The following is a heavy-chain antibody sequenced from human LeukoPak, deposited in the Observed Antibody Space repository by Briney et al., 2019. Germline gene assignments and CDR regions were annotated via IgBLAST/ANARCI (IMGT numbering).Heavy chain of an antibody. CDR3: ARPIAVAGTRAFDI. CDR2: IYYSGST. J-gene: IGHJ3*02. Sequence: SETLSLICTVSGGSISSYYWSWIRQPPGKGLEWIGYIYYSGSTNYNPSLKSRVTISVDTSKNQFSLKLSSVTAADTAVYYCARPIAVAGTRAFDIWGQGTMVTVSS. D-gene: IGHD6-19*01. CDR1: GGSISSYY. V-gene: IGHV4-59*08.